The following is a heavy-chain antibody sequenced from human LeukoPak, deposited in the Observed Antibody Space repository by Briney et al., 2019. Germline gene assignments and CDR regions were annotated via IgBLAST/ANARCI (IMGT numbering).Heavy chain of an antibody. J-gene: IGHJ6*03. D-gene: IGHD3-22*01. CDR2: ISISGDST. CDR1: GFTFSSYG. Sequence: HPGGSLRLSCAASGFTFSSYGMTWVRQAPGKGLEWVSSISISGDSTYYADSVKGRFTISRDNSNNMLDLKMNNLRAEDTAVYYCAKSYYYDCSASSDFISNYNYYYMDVWGKGTTVTVSS. V-gene: IGHV3-23*01. CDR3: AKSYYYDCSASSDFISNYNYYYMDV.